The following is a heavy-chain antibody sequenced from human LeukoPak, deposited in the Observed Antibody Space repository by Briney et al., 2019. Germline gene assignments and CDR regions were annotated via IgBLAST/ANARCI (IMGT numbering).Heavy chain of an antibody. CDR2: INPSGGST. V-gene: IGHV1-46*01. Sequence: SSLKVSCKASGYTFTSYYIHWVRQARAQGLEWMGIINPSGGSTSYAQKFQGRVTMTRDMYTSTVYMELSSLRSEDTAVYYCARRGHQDSSSWYTFDPWGLGTLVTVSS. D-gene: IGHD6-13*01. CDR3: ARRGHQDSSSWYTFDP. J-gene: IGHJ5*02. CDR1: GYTFTSYY.